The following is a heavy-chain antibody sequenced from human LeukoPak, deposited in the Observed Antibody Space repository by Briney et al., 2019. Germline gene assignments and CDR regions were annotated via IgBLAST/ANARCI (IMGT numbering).Heavy chain of an antibody. D-gene: IGHD1-26*01. J-gene: IGHJ4*02. V-gene: IGHV1-18*01. Sequence: GASVKVSCKASGYTFTSYGISWVRQAPGQGLEWMGWINGYNGNTNYAQRLQGRVTMTTDTSTSTAYMELRSLRSDDTAVYYCARVHNEGSHYVYWGQGTLVTVSS. CDR1: GYTFTSYG. CDR2: INGYNGNT. CDR3: ARVHNEGSHYVY.